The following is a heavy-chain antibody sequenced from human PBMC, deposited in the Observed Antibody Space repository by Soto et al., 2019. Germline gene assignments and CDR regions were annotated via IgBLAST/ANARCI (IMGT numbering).Heavy chain of an antibody. CDR1: GFSLSSSGVG. Sequence: QITLKESGPTLVKPTQTLTLTCTFSGFSLSSSGVGVGRIRQPPGKALEWLTFIYWDDDKRSSPSLKSRLTITKDTSKNQVVLPLTNMDPVDTATYYCARLVVAGSTYYFDSWGQGTLLTVSS. V-gene: IGHV2-5*02. D-gene: IGHD2-15*01. CDR2: IYWDDDK. CDR3: ARLVVAGSTYYFDS. J-gene: IGHJ4*02.